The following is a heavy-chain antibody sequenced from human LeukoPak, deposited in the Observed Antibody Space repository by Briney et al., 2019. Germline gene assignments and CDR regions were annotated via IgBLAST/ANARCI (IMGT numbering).Heavy chain of an antibody. CDR1: GYTFTSYY. CDR3: ARDPIVGATTGYFDY. V-gene: IGHV1-46*01. Sequence: ASVKVFCNACGYTFTSYYMHWVRHAPGQGREGRGINNSSWCSTSYAQKFQGRVTMTRDTSTSPVYMELSSLRSEDTAVYYCARDPIVGATTGYFDYWGQGTLVTVSS. D-gene: IGHD1-26*01. CDR2: NNSSWCST. J-gene: IGHJ4*02.